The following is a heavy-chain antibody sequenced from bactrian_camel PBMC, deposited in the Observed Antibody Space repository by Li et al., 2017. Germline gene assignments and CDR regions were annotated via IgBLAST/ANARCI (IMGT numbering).Heavy chain of an antibody. Sequence: HVQLVESGGGEVQAGGSLRLSCAASGFTGISHCLAWFRQAPGKEREGVAAVENDGSTKYADSVKGRFTVSSDNAKNTLYLQMSSLKPEDTAMYYCAVRQGLYCPVLSARNHLLFDAWARGPRSPSP. V-gene: IGHV3S55*01. CDR1: GFTGISHC. D-gene: IGHD2*01. CDR2: VENDGST. J-gene: IGHJ4*01.